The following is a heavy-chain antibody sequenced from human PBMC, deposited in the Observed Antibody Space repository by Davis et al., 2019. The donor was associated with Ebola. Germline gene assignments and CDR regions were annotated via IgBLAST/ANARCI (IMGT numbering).Heavy chain of an antibody. V-gene: IGHV3-23*01. CDR3: VKDTSSIWFDV. CDR2: LGLSADT. J-gene: IGHJ3*01. CDR1: GFSFTSYA. Sequence: GESLKISCAASGFSFTSYAMTWVRQAPGKGLEWVSTLGLSADTYYADSVKGRFTISRDNSKNTLHLQMNSLRVEDTAIYYCVKDTSSIWFDVWGQGTTVTVSS. D-gene: IGHD6-13*01.